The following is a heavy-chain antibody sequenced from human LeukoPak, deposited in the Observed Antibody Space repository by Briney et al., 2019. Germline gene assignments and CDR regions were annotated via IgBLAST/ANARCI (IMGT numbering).Heavy chain of an antibody. Sequence: PGGSLRLSCAASGFTFSGSAMHWVRQASGKGLEWVGRIRSKANSYATAYAASVKGRFTISRDDSKNTAYLQMNSLKTEDTAVYYCTRPGLYSYGFDYWGQGTLVTVSS. J-gene: IGHJ4*02. D-gene: IGHD5-18*01. V-gene: IGHV3-73*01. CDR3: TRPGLYSYGFDY. CDR2: IRSKANSYAT. CDR1: GFTFSGSA.